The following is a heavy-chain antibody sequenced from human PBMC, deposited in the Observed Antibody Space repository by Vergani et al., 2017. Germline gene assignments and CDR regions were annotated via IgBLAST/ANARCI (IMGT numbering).Heavy chain of an antibody. D-gene: IGHD1-26*01. CDR1: GFTFSSYA. CDR3: AGPRSGSYYYGRTEYFDL. CDR2: ISGSGGST. Sequence: EVQLLESGGGLVQPGGSLRLSCAASGFTFSSYAMSWVRQAPGKGLEWVSAISGSGGSTYYADSVKGRFTISRDNSKNTLYLQMNSLRAEDTAVYYCAGPRSGSYYYGRTEYFDLWGRGTLVTVSS. J-gene: IGHJ2*01. V-gene: IGHV3-23*01.